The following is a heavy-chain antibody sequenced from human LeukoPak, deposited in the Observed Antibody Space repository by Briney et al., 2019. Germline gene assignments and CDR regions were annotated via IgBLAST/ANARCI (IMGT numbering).Heavy chain of an antibody. D-gene: IGHD3-3*01. CDR2: ITSFGSDI. J-gene: IGHJ6*03. CDR1: GFSFRTHS. V-gene: IGHV3-21*01. CDR3: ARAHDFWSGYGGNYMDV. Sequence: GGSLRLSCAASGFSFRTHSMKWVRQAPGKGLEWVSSITSFGSDIYYTDSVKGRFTISRDDGKNSLYLQMNSLGAEDSAVYYCARAHDFWSGYGGNYMDVWGKGTTVTVSS.